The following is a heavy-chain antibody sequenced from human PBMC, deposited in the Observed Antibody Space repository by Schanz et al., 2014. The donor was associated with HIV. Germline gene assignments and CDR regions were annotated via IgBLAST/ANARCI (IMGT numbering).Heavy chain of an antibody. V-gene: IGHV4-59*01. CDR1: GGSISDYY. CDR2: IYFSGST. J-gene: IGHJ3*02. Sequence: QVQLQESGPGLVKPSETLSLTCSVSGGSISDYYWSWIRQPPGKGLEWIGYIYFSGSTYLNPSLKSRVTILVDTSKNQFSLKLSSVTAADTAVYYCARDQFRGAFDIWGQGTMVTVSS. CDR3: ARDQFRGAFDI.